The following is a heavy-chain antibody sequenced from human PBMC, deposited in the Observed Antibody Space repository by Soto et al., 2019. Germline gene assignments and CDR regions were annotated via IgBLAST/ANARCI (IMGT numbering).Heavy chain of an antibody. CDR2: INHSGGST. D-gene: IGHD3-22*01. CDR1: GYTFTSYY. J-gene: IGHJ4*02. V-gene: IGHV1-46*01. Sequence: ASVKGSFKASGYTFTSYYMHWGRHAPGQGLGSMGIINHSGGSTRYAQKFQGRVTMTRDTSTSKVYMELSSLRSEDPAVYYCARDLRVSYYYDSSGYPRFRFDYWGQGTLVTVS. CDR3: ARDLRVSYYYDSSGYPRFRFDY.